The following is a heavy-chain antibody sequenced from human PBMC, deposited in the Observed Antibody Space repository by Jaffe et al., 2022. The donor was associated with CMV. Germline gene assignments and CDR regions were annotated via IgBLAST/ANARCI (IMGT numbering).Heavy chain of an antibody. V-gene: IGHV4-39*01. CDR3: ARLNYDALTNSKHFDF. Sequence: QLQLRGSGPRLVKPSETLSLTCTLSGGSIKNWPYSWGWLRQAPGKGLEWLGHIDYSGNTFYTPSLKSRLAISVDTSKNQFSLTFSSVTFADTSIFYCARLNYDALTNSKHFDFWDPGTLVTVSS. CDR2: IDYSGNT. CDR1: GGSIKNWPYS. J-gene: IGHJ4*02. D-gene: IGHD3-9*01.